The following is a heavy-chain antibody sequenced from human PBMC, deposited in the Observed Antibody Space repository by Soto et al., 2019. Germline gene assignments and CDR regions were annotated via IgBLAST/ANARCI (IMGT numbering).Heavy chain of an antibody. CDR2: ISHSGNT. CDR3: RVTLFMGTDVFDI. D-gene: IGHD5-18*01. J-gene: IGHJ3*02. V-gene: IGHV4-34*01. Sequence: SETLSLTCAGYGGSFITYYWSWVRQTPGKGLEWIGEISHSGNTNYNPSLKSRVIMSVDTSKNQFSLKLSSVTAADTAVYSCRVTLFMGTDVFDIWGQGTMVTVSS. CDR1: GGSFITYY.